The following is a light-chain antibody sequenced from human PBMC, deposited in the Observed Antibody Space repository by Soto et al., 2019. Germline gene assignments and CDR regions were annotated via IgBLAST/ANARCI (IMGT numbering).Light chain of an antibody. V-gene: IGKV3-20*01. J-gene: IGKJ1*01. CDR2: GAS. CDR1: QRVSNNY. Sequence: EIVLTQSPGTLSLSPGERATLSCRASQRVSNNYLAWYQQKPGQAPRLLIYGASNRATGIPDRFSGSGSGTDFTLTISRLEPEDFAVYYCQHYGSSGTFGQGTKVDIK. CDR3: QHYGSSGT.